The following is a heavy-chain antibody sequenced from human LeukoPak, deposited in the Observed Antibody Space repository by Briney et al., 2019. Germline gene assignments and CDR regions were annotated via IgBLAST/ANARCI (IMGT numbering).Heavy chain of an antibody. CDR1: GFTFSTKW. Sequence: GGSLRLSCAASGFTFSTKWMSWVRQAPGQGLEWVANIKGDGSEKEYVDSVMGRFTISRGNAKNSLYLQMNSLRVEDTAVYYCARWEVTAPRGHGLDVWGQGTMVTVSS. CDR2: IKGDGSEK. V-gene: IGHV3-7*01. CDR3: ARWEVTAPRGHGLDV. D-gene: IGHD2-21*02. J-gene: IGHJ6*02.